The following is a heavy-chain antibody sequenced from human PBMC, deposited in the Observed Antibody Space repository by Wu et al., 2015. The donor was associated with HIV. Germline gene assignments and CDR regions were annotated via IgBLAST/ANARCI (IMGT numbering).Heavy chain of an antibody. CDR1: GFVSITYG. J-gene: IGHJ4*02. Sequence: QVQLVQSGDEVKKPGASVKVSCKTSGFVSITYGIGWVRQAPGQGLEWMGWISAYNGHTNYAQKFQDRITMTTDTSTRTAYMELRTLRFDDTAVYYCAREQDTRGNSGWQTFDYWGQGTLVTVSS. CDR2: ISAYNGHT. D-gene: IGHD6-19*01. V-gene: IGHV1-18*04. CDR3: AREQDTRGNSGWQTFDY.